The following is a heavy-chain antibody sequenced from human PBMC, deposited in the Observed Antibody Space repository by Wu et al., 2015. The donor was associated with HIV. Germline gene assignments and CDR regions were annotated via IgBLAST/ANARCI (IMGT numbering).Heavy chain of an antibody. CDR1: GDTSNNHV. CDR2: IIPMFRTA. V-gene: IGHV1-69*13. D-gene: IGHD3-9*01. Sequence: QVQLLQSGAEVKKPGSSVRVSCKASGDTSNNHVFSWVRQAPGQGFEWIGRIIPMFRTANYAQKFQGRVTITADEAASTTYMELTSLGFEDTAVYYCATVRDFLAGYYGGVRFALDVWGQGTTVTVSS. J-gene: IGHJ6*02. CDR3: ATVRDFLAGYYGGVRFALDV.